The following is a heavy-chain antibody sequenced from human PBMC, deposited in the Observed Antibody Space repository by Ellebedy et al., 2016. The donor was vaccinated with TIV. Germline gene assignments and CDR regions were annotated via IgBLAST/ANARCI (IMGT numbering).Heavy chain of an antibody. CDR3: AKDRTPGDGYWVFDY. D-gene: IGHD5-18*01. CDR1: GFTFSSYA. J-gene: IGHJ4*02. CDR2: IVGSGAQ. Sequence: PGGSLRLSCAASGFTFSSYAMTWVRQAPGKGLEWFSGIVGSGAQKYADSVKGRFTISRDNSKSTLDLQMHSLRAEDTAVYFCAKDRTPGDGYWVFDYWGQGTLVSVSS. V-gene: IGHV3-23*01.